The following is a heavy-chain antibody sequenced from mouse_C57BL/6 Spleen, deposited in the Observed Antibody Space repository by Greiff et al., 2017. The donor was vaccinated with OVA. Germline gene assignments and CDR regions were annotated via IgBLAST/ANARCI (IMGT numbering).Heavy chain of an antibody. CDR2: IYPGSGNT. CDR3: ARDDYDAGYAMDY. D-gene: IGHD2-4*01. J-gene: IGHJ4*01. Sequence: QVQLQQSGAELVRPGASVKLSCKASGYTFTDYYINWVKQRPGQGLEWIARIYPGSGNTYYNEKFKGKATLTAEKSSSTAYMQLSSLTSEDSAVYFCARDDYDAGYAMDYWGQGTSVTVSS. V-gene: IGHV1-76*01. CDR1: GYTFTDYY.